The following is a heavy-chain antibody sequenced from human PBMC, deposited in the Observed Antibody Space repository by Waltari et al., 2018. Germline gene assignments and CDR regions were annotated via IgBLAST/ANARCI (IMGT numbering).Heavy chain of an antibody. CDR3: ARPYASGWYINFDY. D-gene: IGHD6-19*01. J-gene: IGHJ4*02. V-gene: IGHV3-33*01. CDR2: IWYDGSKK. CDR1: GFSFTNYG. Sequence: QEKLVESGGGVVQSGRSLRLSCAASGFSFTNYGMHWVRQAPGKGLEWVAVIWYDGSKKYYADSVKGRFDISRDNSKNSLYLQMNSLRAEDTAVYYCARPYASGWYINFDYWGQGTLVTVSS.